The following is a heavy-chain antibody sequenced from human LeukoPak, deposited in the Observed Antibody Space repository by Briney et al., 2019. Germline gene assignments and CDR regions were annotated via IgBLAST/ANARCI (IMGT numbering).Heavy chain of an antibody. CDR3: ARGAPHYYGSGSYPY. J-gene: IGHJ4*02. CDR1: GFTFSGYW. CDR2: IYYSGST. D-gene: IGHD3-10*01. Sequence: GSLRLSCAASGFTFSGYWMHWVRQPPGKGLEWIGSIYYSGSTYYNPSLKSRVTISVDTSKNQFSLKLSSVTAADTAVYYCARGAPHYYGSGSYPYWGQGTLVTVSS. V-gene: IGHV4-38-2*01.